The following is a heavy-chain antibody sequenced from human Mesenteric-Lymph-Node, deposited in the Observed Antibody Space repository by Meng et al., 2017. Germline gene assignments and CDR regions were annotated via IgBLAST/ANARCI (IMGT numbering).Heavy chain of an antibody. D-gene: IGHD3-9*01. CDR1: GGSITSSVW. V-gene: IGHV4-4*02. CDR2: IFHSGIT. Sequence: SCAVSGGSITSSVWWSWVRQPPGKGLEWIGEIFHSGITNYSPPLKSRVTMSVDKSKNQFSLRLNSVTAADTATYYCARFDISTSGRGDYWGQGILVTVSS. CDR3: ARFDISTSGRGDY. J-gene: IGHJ4*02.